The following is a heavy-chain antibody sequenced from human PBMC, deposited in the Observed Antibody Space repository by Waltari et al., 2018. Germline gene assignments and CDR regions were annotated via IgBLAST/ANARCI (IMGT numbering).Heavy chain of an antibody. J-gene: IGHJ4*02. CDR2: IDVVTGNP. CDR3: ARSKEDDIVIVPPGLDS. Sequence: QVQLAQSESGLKKPGAAVNVSCKASGYTFRNYAINWLRQAPGQGLEWMGWIDVVTGNPTYAPGFSGRFVFSLDTSVNTAYLQINSLTTEDTAIYYCARSKEDDIVIVPPGLDSWGQGTLVTVSS. D-gene: IGHD2-2*01. V-gene: IGHV7-4-1*02. CDR1: GYTFRNYA.